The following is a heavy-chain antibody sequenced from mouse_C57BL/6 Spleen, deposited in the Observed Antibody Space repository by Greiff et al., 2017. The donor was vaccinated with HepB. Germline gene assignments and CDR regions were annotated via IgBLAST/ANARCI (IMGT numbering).Heavy chain of an antibody. CDR1: GFNIKDDY. V-gene: IGHV14-4*01. CDR3: TTGRSSYYFDY. D-gene: IGHD1-1*01. CDR2: IDPENGDT. J-gene: IGHJ2*01. Sequence: EVQLQQSGAELVRPGASVKLSCTASGFNIKDDYMHWVKQRPEQGLEWIGWIDPENGDTEYASKFQGKATITADTSSNTAYLQLSSLTSEDTAVYDCTTGRSSYYFDYWGQGTTLTVSS.